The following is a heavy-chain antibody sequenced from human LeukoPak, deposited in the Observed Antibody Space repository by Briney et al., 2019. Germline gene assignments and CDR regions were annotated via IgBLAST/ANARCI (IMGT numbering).Heavy chain of an antibody. CDR2: IYTSGIT. Sequence: SETLSLTCSVSGGSISSDYWSWIRQPAGKGLEWIGRIYTSGITNYNPSLKSRVSMSEDTSKNQFSLKLKSVTAADTAVYYCVRGSAAAGLRFDYWGQRTLLTVSS. V-gene: IGHV4-4*07. D-gene: IGHD6-13*01. CDR3: VRGSAAAGLRFDY. CDR1: GGSISSDY. J-gene: IGHJ4*02.